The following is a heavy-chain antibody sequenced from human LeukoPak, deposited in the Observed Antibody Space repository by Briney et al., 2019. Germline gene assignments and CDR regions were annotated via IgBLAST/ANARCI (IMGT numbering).Heavy chain of an antibody. V-gene: IGHV4-34*01. D-gene: IGHD6-6*01. J-gene: IGHJ4*02. CDR1: GGSFSGYY. CDR3: ARNELVLYYFDY. CDR2: INHSGST. Sequence: PPETLSLTCAVYGGSFSGYYWSWIRQPPGKGLEWIGEINHSGSTNYNPSLKSRVTISVDTSKNQFSLKLSSVTAADTAVYYCARNELVLYYFDYWGQGTLVTVSS.